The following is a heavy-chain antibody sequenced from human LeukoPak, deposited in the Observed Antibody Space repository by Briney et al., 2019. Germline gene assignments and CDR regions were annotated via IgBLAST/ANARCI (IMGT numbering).Heavy chain of an antibody. Sequence: SETLSLTCAVYGGSFSGYYWSWIRQPPGKGLEWIGEINHSGSTNYNPSLKSRVTISVDTSKNQFSPKLSSVTAADTAVYYCASLHDSSGYYFDYWGQGTLVTVSS. CDR1: GGSFSGYY. J-gene: IGHJ4*02. CDR3: ASLHDSSGYYFDY. CDR2: INHSGST. V-gene: IGHV4-34*01. D-gene: IGHD3-22*01.